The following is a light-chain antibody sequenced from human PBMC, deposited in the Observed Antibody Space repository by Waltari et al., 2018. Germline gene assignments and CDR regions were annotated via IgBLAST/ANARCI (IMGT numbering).Light chain of an antibody. CDR1: QRITTN. CDR2: DAS. J-gene: IGKJ1*01. V-gene: IGKV3-15*01. Sequence: IVMTQSPATLSVSPGQTATLSCRANQRITTNVAWFPQKPGQAPRLLIYDASSRATGIPDRFSGGGSGTDFTLTISSLQSADFAVYYCLQYSNWYRTFGPGTKVEIK. CDR3: LQYSNWYRT.